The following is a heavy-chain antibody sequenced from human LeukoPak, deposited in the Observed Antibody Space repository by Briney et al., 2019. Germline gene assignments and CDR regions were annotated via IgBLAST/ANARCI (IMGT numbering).Heavy chain of an antibody. CDR3: ARASRIQRVLRFLEWPLRGGLRYNWFDP. Sequence: PSETLSLTCTVSGDSISGSSFSWGWIRQPPGKGLEWIGTIYYSGTTSYSPSLKSRVTMSVDTSNNQFSLKLTSVTAADTAIYYCARASRIQRVLRFLEWPLRGGLRYNWFDPWGQGALVTVS. CDR1: GDSISGSSFS. CDR2: IYYSGTT. J-gene: IGHJ5*02. D-gene: IGHD3-3*01. V-gene: IGHV4-39*07.